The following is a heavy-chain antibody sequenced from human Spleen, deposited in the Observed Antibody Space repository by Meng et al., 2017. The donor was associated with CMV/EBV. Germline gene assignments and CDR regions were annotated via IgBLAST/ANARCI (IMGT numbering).Heavy chain of an antibody. CDR2: VNPNSGGT. V-gene: IGHV1-2*02. J-gene: IGHJ4*02. CDR1: GYTFTVYY. CDR3: ARDYFSGRGYSHVDY. Sequence: SGYTFTVYYIHWVRQAPGQGLEWMGWVNPNSGGTNYAQKFYGRVTMTRDTSINTAYMELSRLTSDDTALYFCARDYFSGRGYSHVDYWGQGTLVTVSS. D-gene: IGHD3-22*01.